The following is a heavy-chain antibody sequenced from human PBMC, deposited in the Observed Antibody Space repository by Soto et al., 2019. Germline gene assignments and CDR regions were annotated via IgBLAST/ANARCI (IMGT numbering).Heavy chain of an antibody. V-gene: IGHV1-69*01. CDR3: ARSQGSSTSLEIYYYYYYGMDV. CDR2: IILISGTA. J-gene: IGHJ6*02. CDR1: GGTFSSYA. D-gene: IGHD2-2*01. Sequence: QVQLVQSGAEVKKPGSSVKVSCKASGGTFSSYAISWVRQAPGQGLEWMGGIILISGTANYAQKFQGRVTITADESTSTGYMELSSLRSEDTAVYYCARSQGSSTSLEIYYYYYYGMDVWGQGPTVTVSS.